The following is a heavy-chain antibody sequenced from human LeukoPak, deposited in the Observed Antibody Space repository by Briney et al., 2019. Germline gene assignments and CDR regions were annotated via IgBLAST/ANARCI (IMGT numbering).Heavy chain of an antibody. CDR1: GYTFTGYN. Sequence: ASVKVSCKASGYTFTGYNMHWVRQAPGQGLERMGRINPNSGGTNYAQKFQGRVTMTRDTSISTAYMELSRLRSDDTAVYYCARDLAYDSSGYYYGDAFDIWGQGTMVTVSS. D-gene: IGHD3-22*01. J-gene: IGHJ3*02. V-gene: IGHV1-2*06. CDR3: ARDLAYDSSGYYYGDAFDI. CDR2: INPNSGGT.